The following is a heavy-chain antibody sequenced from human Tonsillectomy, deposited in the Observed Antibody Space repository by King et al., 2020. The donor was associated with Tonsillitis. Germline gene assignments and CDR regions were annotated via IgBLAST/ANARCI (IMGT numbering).Heavy chain of an antibody. V-gene: IGHV5-51*01. J-gene: IGHJ3*01. Sequence: QLVQSGAEVKKPGESLKMSCKGSGYNFNSHWIAWVRQKPGEGLEWMGIIYPGDSDTRFSPSFQGQVTISVDKSISTAYLQWSSLKASDSATYYCARQSALPAHGAFDVWGQGTMVIVSS. CDR3: ARQSALPAHGAFDV. CDR2: IYPGDSDT. CDR1: GYNFNSHW.